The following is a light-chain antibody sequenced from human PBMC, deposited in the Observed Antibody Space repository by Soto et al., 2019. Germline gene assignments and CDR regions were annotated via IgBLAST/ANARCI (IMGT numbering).Light chain of an antibody. J-gene: IGLJ1*01. V-gene: IGLV2-14*03. CDR2: DVS. CDR3: SSYTSSSLHV. Sequence: QSDLTQPASVSGSPGQSITISCTGTSSDVGGYNNVSWYQQHPGKAPKLMIYDVSNRPSGVSNRFSGSKSGNTASLTISGLQAEYEADYYCSSYTSSSLHVFGTGTQLTVL. CDR1: SSDVGGYNN.